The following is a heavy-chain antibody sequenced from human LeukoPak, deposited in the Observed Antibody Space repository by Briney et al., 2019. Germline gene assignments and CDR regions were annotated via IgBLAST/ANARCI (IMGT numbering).Heavy chain of an antibody. CDR1: GGTFSSYA. J-gene: IGHJ4*02. Sequence: ASVKVSFKASGGTFSSYAISWVRQAPGQGLEWMGGIIPIFGTANYAQKFQGRVTITADESTSTAYMELSSLRSEDTAVYYCARDRGDSSGWYNFDYWGQGTLVTVSS. V-gene: IGHV1-69*01. D-gene: IGHD6-19*01. CDR3: ARDRGDSSGWYNFDY. CDR2: IIPIFGTA.